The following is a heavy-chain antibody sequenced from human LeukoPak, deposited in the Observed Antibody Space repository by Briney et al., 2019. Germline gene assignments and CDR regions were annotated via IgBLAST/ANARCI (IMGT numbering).Heavy chain of an antibody. V-gene: IGHV1-2*02. CDR3: ARENYGDYAPGAFDI. CDR2: INPNSGGT. Sequence: ASVKVSCKASGYTFTGYYMHWVRQAPGQGLEWKGWINPNSGGTNYAQKFQGRVTMTRDTSISTAYMELSRLRSDDTAVYYCARENYGDYAPGAFDIWGQGTMVTVSS. J-gene: IGHJ3*02. CDR1: GYTFTGYY. D-gene: IGHD4-17*01.